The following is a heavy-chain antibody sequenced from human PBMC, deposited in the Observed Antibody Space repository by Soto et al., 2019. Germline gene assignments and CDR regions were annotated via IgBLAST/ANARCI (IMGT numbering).Heavy chain of an antibody. D-gene: IGHD3-3*01. CDR2: ISHDGSNK. J-gene: IGHJ5*02. V-gene: IGHV3-30*03. Sequence: GGSLRLSCAASGFTFSTYGMHWVRQAPGKGLGWVALISHDGSNKHYADSVRGRFTISRDNSKNTLYLQMSSLRAEDTAVYFCARALGQYYDFWSGYPWGQGTLVTVSS. CDR1: GFTFSTYG. CDR3: ARALGQYYDFWSGYP.